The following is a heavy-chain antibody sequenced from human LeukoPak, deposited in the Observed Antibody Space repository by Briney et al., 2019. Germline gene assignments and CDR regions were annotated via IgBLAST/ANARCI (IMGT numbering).Heavy chain of an antibody. CDR1: GFSFRSES. D-gene: IGHD2-15*01. V-gene: IGHV4-38-2*01. J-gene: IGHJ6*03. Sequence: PGGSLRLSCAASGFSFRSESMSWVRQTPGKGLEWIGSIYHSGSTYYNPSLKSRVTISVDTSKNQFSLKLSSVTAAATAVYYCARGNSGYDSVVVVAANPFYYYYYYMDVWGKGTTVTVSS. CDR3: ARGNSGYDSVVVVAANPFYYYYYYMDV. CDR2: IYHSGST.